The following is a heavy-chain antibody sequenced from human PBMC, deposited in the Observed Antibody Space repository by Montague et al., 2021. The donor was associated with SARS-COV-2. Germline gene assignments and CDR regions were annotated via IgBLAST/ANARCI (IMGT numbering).Heavy chain of an antibody. CDR3: ARYTSRMYGSFDY. CDR2: IYWDDDK. CDR1: GFSPNTNEMG. Sequence: PALVKPTQTLTLTCTVSGFSPNTNEMGVGWIRQPPGEAPAWLALIYWDDDKRYSPSLKTRLTITKDTSRNQVVLTMTNVDPGDTGTYFCARYTSRMYGSFDYWGQGALVSVSS. J-gene: IGHJ4*02. D-gene: IGHD3-16*02. V-gene: IGHV2-5*02.